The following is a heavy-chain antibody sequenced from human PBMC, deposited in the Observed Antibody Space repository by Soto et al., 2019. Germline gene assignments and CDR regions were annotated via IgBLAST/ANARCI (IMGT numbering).Heavy chain of an antibody. D-gene: IGHD2-15*01. CDR3: VGGRSRLVGCDY. CDR1: TESFSHYY. Sequence: QVQLQQWSAGLLKPSETLSLTCAVKTESFSHYYWIWIRQPPGKGLEWIGEIDHSGNTNYSPSLKSRVAISVDTSKNQFSLKLNSVTAADTAEYYCVGGRSRLVGCDYWGQGTQVTVSS. V-gene: IGHV4-34*01. CDR2: IDHSGNT. J-gene: IGHJ4*02.